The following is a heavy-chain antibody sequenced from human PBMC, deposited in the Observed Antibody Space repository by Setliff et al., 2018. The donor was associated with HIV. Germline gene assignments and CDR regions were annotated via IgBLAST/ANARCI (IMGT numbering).Heavy chain of an antibody. V-gene: IGHV4-61*09. CDR2: IHTSGST. D-gene: IGHD2-2*01. CDR3: GTAMYYYYGLDV. J-gene: IGHJ6*02. Sequence: SETLSLTCTVSGGSISSGSYYWSWIRQPAGKGLEWIGHIHTSGSTKYNPSLKSRVTISADTSKNQFSLNLSSVTAAETAVYYCGTAMYYYYGLDVWGQGIRVTV. CDR1: GGSISSGSYY.